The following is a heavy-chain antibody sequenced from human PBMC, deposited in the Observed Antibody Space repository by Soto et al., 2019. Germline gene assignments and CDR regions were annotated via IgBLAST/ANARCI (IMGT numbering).Heavy chain of an antibody. CDR1: GFTFSRYL. CDR3: ARVVAVAATHRYYYYGMDV. D-gene: IGHD2-15*01. CDR2: IKQDGSEK. J-gene: IGHJ6*02. V-gene: IGHV3-7*01. Sequence: GGAPRLSFAASGFTFSRYLVSWVRPAPGEGVEWVAIIKQDGSEKYYVDSVKGRFTISRDNAKNSLYLQMNSLRDEDTAVYYCARVVAVAATHRYYYYGMDVWGQGTTVTVS.